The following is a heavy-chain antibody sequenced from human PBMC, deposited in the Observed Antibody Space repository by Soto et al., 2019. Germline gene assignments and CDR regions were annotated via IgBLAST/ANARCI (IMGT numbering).Heavy chain of an antibody. CDR3: ARGRVTKRFDY. Sequence: SLTCAVYGGSFSGYYWSWIRQPPGKGLEWIGEINHSGSTNYNPSLKSRVTISVDTSKNQFSLKLSSVTAADTAVYYCARGRVTKRFDYWGQGTLVTVSS. J-gene: IGHJ4*02. CDR2: INHSGST. D-gene: IGHD4-17*01. CDR1: GGSFSGYY. V-gene: IGHV4-34*01.